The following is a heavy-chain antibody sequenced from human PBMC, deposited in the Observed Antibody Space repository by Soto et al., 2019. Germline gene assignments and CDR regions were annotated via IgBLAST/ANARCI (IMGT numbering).Heavy chain of an antibody. CDR1: GFTFSTYA. CDR3: ASRAALLGS. Sequence: GGSLRLSCAASGFTFSTYAMTWVRQAPGKGLEWVSSISNSGGSTYYADSVRGRFTISRDNSKNTLYLQMSSLRVEDTAVYYCASRAALLGSWGQGTLVTVSS. D-gene: IGHD3-10*01. J-gene: IGHJ4*02. CDR2: ISNSGGST. V-gene: IGHV3-23*01.